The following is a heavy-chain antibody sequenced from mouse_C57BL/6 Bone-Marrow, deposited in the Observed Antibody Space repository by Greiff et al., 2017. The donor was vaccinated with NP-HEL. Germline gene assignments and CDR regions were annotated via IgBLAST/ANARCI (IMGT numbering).Heavy chain of an antibody. J-gene: IGHJ2*01. CDR1: GFTFSSYA. CDR2: ISDGGSYT. V-gene: IGHV5-4*01. CDR3: ARDGDGSSYYFDY. Sequence: EVQVVESGGGLVKPGGSLKLSCAASGFTFSSYAMSWVRQTPEKRLEWVATISDGGSYTYYPDNVKGRFTISRDNAKNNLYLQMSHLKSEDTAMYYCARDGDGSSYYFDYWGQGTTLTVSS. D-gene: IGHD1-1*01.